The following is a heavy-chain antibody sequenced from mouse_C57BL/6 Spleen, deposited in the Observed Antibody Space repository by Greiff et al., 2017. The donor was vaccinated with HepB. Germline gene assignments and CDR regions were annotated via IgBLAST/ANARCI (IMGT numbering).Heavy chain of an antibody. CDR3: ANSITTVVAFDY. V-gene: IGHV5-17*01. Sequence: EVHLVESGGGLVKPGGSLKLSCAASGFTFSDYGMHWVRQAPEKGLEWVAYISSGSSTIYYADTVKGRSTISRDNAKNTLFLQMTSLRSEDTAMYYCANSITTVVAFDYWGQGTTLTVSS. J-gene: IGHJ2*01. D-gene: IGHD1-1*01. CDR2: ISSGSSTI. CDR1: GFTFSDYG.